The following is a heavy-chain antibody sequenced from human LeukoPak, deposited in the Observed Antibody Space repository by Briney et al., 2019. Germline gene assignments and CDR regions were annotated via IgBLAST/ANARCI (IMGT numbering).Heavy chain of an antibody. CDR1: GYTFTGYY. Sequence: ASVKVSCKASGYTFTGYYMHWVRQAPGQGLEWMGIINPSGGSTSYAQKFQGRVTMTRDTSTSTVYMELSSLRSEDTAVYYCARDLGTVEYGNSGPTDYWGQGTLVTVSS. D-gene: IGHD4-23*01. V-gene: IGHV1-46*01. J-gene: IGHJ4*02. CDR2: INPSGGST. CDR3: ARDLGTVEYGNSGPTDY.